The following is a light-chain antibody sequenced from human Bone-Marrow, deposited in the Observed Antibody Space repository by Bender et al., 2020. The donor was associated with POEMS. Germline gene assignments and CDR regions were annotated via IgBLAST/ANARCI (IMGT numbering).Light chain of an antibody. CDR3: SSYSTTNTLVV. J-gene: IGLJ2*01. CDR2: EVT. Sequence: QSALTQPASVSGSPGQSITISCTGTSSNVGRYNLVSWYHQHPGKAPKLMIYEVTTRPSGVSARFSASKSGNTASLTISGIQAEDEADYFCSSYSTTNTLVVFGGGTKVTVL. V-gene: IGLV2-14*02. CDR1: SSNVGRYNL.